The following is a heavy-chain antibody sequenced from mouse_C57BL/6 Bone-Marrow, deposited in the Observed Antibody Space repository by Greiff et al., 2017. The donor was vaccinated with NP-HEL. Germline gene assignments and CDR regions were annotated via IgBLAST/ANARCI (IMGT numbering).Heavy chain of an antibody. CDR3: ARYPGLYWYFDV. J-gene: IGHJ1*03. Sequence: QVQLQQSGAELMKPGASVKLSCKATGYTFTGYWIEWVKQRPGHGLEWIGEILPGSGSTNYNAKFKGKATFTADTTSNTAYMQLSSLTTEASASYYCARYPGLYWYFDVWGTGTTVTVSS. V-gene: IGHV1-9*01. CDR2: ILPGSGST. D-gene: IGHD3-3*01. CDR1: GYTFTGYW.